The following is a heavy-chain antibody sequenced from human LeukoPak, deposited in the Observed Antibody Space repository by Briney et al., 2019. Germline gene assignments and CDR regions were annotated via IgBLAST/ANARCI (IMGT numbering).Heavy chain of an antibody. CDR2: IYSGGST. CDR3: ARVETDSSGYYRDAY. V-gene: IGHV3-53*01. Sequence: PGGSLRLSCAASGFTVSSNYMSWVRQAPGKGLEWVSVIYSGGSTYYADSVKGRFTISRDNSKNTLYLQMNSLRAEDTAVYYCARVETDSSGYYRDAYWGQGTLVTVSS. CDR1: GFTVSSNY. D-gene: IGHD3-22*01. J-gene: IGHJ4*02.